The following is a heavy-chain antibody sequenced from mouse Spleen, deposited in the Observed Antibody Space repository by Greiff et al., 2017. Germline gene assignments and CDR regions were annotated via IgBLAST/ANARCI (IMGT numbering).Heavy chain of an antibody. J-gene: IGHJ2*01. CDR1: GYTFTDYE. D-gene: IGHD3-1*01. Sequence: VQLQQSGAGLVRPGASVTLSCKASGYTFTDYEMHWVKQTPVHGLEWIGAIDPETGGTAYNQKFKGKATLTADKSSSTAYMELRSLTSEDSAVYYCTRWGSPYFDYWGQGTTRTVSS. V-gene: IGHV1-15*01. CDR3: TRWGSPYFDY. CDR2: IDPETGGT.